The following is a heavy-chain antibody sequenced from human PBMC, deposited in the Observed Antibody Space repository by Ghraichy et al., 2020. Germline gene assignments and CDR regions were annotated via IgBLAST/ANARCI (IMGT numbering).Heavy chain of an antibody. Sequence: SETLSLTCTVSGGSISSYYWSWIRQPPGKGLEWIGYIYYSGSTNYNPSLKSRVTISVDTSKNQFSLKLSSVTAADTAVYYCARHRTTVTYDVWGQGTTVTVSS. D-gene: IGHD4-17*01. CDR1: GGSISSYY. V-gene: IGHV4-59*08. CDR3: ARHRTTVTYDV. CDR2: IYYSGST. J-gene: IGHJ6*02.